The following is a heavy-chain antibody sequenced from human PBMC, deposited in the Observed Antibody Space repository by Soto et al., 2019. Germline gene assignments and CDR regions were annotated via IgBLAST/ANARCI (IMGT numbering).Heavy chain of an antibody. J-gene: IGHJ6*02. Sequence: ASVKVSCKTSGYTFTGYNIHWVRQAPGQGLEWMGWINPTSGDTNYAQNFQGRVTMTRDTSISTAYMDLSRLRSDDTAVYFCARAFTKGVLAYYYAMDVWGQGTPVTVSS. V-gene: IGHV1-2*02. CDR1: GYTFTGYN. D-gene: IGHD2-8*01. CDR3: ARAFTKGVLAYYYAMDV. CDR2: INPTSGDT.